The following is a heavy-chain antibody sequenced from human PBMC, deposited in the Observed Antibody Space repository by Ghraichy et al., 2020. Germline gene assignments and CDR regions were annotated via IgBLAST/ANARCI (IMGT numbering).Heavy chain of an antibody. CDR1: GFIFSSYG. J-gene: IGHJ4*02. CDR2: ISYDGSNK. D-gene: IGHD3-3*01. CDR3: AKGKQTTYYDFWSGYYDENYYFDY. V-gene: IGHV3-30*18. Sequence: GGSLRLSCAASGFIFSSYGMHWVRQAPGKGLEWVAVISYDGSNKYYADSVKGRFTISRDNSKNTLYLQMNSLRAEDTAVYYCAKGKQTTYYDFWSGYYDENYYFDYWGQGTLVTVSS.